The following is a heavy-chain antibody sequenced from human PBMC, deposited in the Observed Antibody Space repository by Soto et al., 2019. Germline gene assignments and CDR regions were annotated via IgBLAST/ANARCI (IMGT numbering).Heavy chain of an antibody. CDR3: ARVTNGVVPAALSL. CDR2: INAANGNT. Sequence: ASVKVSCKASGFPFTYYAFHWVRQAPGKRLEWMGWINAANGNTTYSENFKGKVTITSETSASTAYMELSSLRSEDTAVYYCARVTNGVVPAALSLWGPGTLVTVYS. V-gene: IGHV1-3*01. J-gene: IGHJ4*02. D-gene: IGHD2-2*01. CDR1: GFPFTYYA.